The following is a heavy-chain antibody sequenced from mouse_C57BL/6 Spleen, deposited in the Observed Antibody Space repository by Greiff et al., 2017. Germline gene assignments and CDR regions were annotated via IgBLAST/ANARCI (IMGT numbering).Heavy chain of an antibody. CDR3: VLLYYCGSGY. CDR1: GFTITNTY. D-gene: IGHD1-1*01. V-gene: IGHV14-3*01. CDR2: IDPANGNT. Sequence: VQLQQSVAELVRPGASVKLSCTASGFTITNTYMHWVKQRPEQGLEWIGRIDPANGNTNYAPKFQGKATITADTSSNTAYLQLSLLTSEATAIYYCVLLYYCGSGYWGQGTTLTVSS. J-gene: IGHJ2*01.